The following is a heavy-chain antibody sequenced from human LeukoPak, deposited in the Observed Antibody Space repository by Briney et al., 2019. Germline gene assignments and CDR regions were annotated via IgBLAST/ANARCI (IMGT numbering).Heavy chain of an antibody. J-gene: IGHJ4*02. CDR2: ISGSGGST. Sequence: GGSLRLSCAASGFTFSSYSMNWVRQAPGKGLEWVSAISGSGGSTYYADSVKGRFTISRDNSKNTLYLQMNSLRAEDTAVYYCAKNTYYYGSGSYGFDYWGQGTLVTVSS. D-gene: IGHD3-10*01. CDR3: AKNTYYYGSGSYGFDY. CDR1: GFTFSSYS. V-gene: IGHV3-23*01.